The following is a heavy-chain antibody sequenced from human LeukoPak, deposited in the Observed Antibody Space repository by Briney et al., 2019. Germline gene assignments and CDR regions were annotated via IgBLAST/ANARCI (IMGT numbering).Heavy chain of an antibody. CDR2: IYYSGST. J-gene: IGHJ4*02. CDR1: GGSISSGDYY. D-gene: IGHD6-19*01. V-gene: IGHV4-30-4*08. CDR3: ARGAVAGFFDY. Sequence: SETLSLTCTVSGGSISSGDYYWSWLRQPPGKGLEWIGYIYYSGSTYYNPSLKSRVTISVDTSKNQFSLKLSSVTAADTAVYYCARGAVAGFFDYWGQGTLVTVSS.